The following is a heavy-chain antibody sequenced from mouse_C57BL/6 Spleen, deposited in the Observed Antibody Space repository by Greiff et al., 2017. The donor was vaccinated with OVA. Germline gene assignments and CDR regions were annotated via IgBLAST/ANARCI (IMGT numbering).Heavy chain of an antibody. CDR3: ARPPPIYDGYLFAD. D-gene: IGHD2-3*01. J-gene: IGHJ3*01. CDR1: GYTFTDYY. CDR2: INPYNGGT. Sequence: VQLQQSGPVLVKPGASVKMSCKASGYTFTDYYMNWVKQSRGKSLEWIGVINPYNGGTSYNQKVKGKATLTVDKSSSTAYMELNSLTSEDSAVYYSARPPPIYDGYLFADWGQGTLVTVSA. V-gene: IGHV1-19*01.